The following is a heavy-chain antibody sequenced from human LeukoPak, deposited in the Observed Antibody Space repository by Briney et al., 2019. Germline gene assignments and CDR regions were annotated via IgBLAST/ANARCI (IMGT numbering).Heavy chain of an antibody. V-gene: IGHV4-59*01. CDR1: GGSISSYY. CDR2: IYYSGST. CDR3: ASSYDSSGCWHFDY. D-gene: IGHD3-22*01. J-gene: IGHJ4*02. Sequence: SETLSLTCTVSGGSISSYYWSWIRQPPGKGLEWIGYIYYSGSTNYNPSHKSRVTISVDTSKNQFSLKLSSVTAADTAVYYCASSYDSSGCWHFDYWGQGTLVTVSS.